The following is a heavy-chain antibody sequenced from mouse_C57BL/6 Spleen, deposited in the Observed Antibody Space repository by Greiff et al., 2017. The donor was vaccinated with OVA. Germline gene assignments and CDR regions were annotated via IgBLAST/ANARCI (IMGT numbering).Heavy chain of an antibody. D-gene: IGHD1-1*01. CDR2: IDPSDSYT. Sequence: VQLQQPGAELVKPGASVKLSCKASGYTFTSYWMQWVKQRPGQGLEWIGEIDPSDSYTNYNQKFKGKATLTVDTSSSTAYMQLSSLTSEDSAVYYCARNWDYYGSSYRAWFAYWGQGTLVTVSA. V-gene: IGHV1-50*01. CDR3: ARNWDYYGSSYRAWFAY. J-gene: IGHJ3*01. CDR1: GYTFTSYW.